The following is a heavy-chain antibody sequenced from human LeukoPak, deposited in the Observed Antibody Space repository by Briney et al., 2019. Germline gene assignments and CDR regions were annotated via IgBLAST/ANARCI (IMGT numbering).Heavy chain of an antibody. D-gene: IGHD3-10*01. Sequence: ASETLSLTCTVSGGSISSYYWSWIRQPAGKGLEWIGRIYTSGSTNYNPSLKSRVTMSVDTSKNQFPLKLSSVTAADTAVYYCARVGRTGSGSYYSYFDYWGQGTLVTVSS. CDR3: ARVGRTGSGSYYSYFDY. J-gene: IGHJ4*02. CDR1: GGSISSYY. V-gene: IGHV4-4*07. CDR2: IYTSGST.